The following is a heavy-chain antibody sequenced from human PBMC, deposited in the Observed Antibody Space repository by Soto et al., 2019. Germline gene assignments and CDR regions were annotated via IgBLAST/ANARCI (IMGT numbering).Heavy chain of an antibody. V-gene: IGHV4-34*01. J-gene: IGHJ3*02. CDR2: INHSGST. CDR1: VGSFSDYY. Sequence: QVQLQQGGAGLLKPSETLSLTCAVYVGSFSDYYWSWIRQPPGKGLEWIGEINHSGSTNYNPSLKSRVSISVDTSKNQFSLKLSSVTAADTAVYYCARDPHCSRTSCYAFDIWGQGTMVTVSS. D-gene: IGHD2-2*01. CDR3: ARDPHCSRTSCYAFDI.